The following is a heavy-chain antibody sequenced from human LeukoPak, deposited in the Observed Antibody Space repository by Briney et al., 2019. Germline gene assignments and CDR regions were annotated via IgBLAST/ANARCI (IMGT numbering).Heavy chain of an antibody. CDR2: SYHSGST. J-gene: IGHJ4*02. Sequence: SETLSLTCSVSGGSITSGRYYWTWIRQYPEKGLEWIGYSYHSGSTHFKSSLKSRATISLDESKNQFSLNLTSATAADTAVYYCARATYDLLTGYYLDSWGQGTLVTVSS. CDR3: ARATYDLLTGYYLDS. V-gene: IGHV4-31*03. D-gene: IGHD3-9*01. CDR1: GGSITSGRYY.